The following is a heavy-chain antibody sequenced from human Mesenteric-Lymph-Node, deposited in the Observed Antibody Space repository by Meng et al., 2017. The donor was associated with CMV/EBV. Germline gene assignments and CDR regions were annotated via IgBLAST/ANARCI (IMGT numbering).Heavy chain of an antibody. D-gene: IGHD6-6*01. CDR1: GYSISSSYY. CDR2: IYQSGDT. CDR3: ARSKYSSFDHDY. J-gene: IGHJ4*02. Sequence: GSLRLSCIVSGYSISSSYYWGWIRQAPGKGLEWIGSIYQSGDTYYNPSLKSRVTMSVDTSGNHFSLTLSSVTAADTAVYFCARSKYSSFDHDYWGQGTLVTVSS. V-gene: IGHV4-38-2*02.